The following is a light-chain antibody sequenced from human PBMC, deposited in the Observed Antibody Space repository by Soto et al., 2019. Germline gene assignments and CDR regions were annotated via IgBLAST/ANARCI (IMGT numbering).Light chain of an antibody. CDR3: SSQASSSTLVV. Sequence: QSVLTQPASVSGSPGQSLTISCTGTSNDVGGYNYVSWYQQHPGKAPKLMIYGVNNRPSGVSNRFSGSKSGSTASLAISGLQAEDEADYYRSSQASSSTLVVFGGGTKLTVL. V-gene: IGLV2-14*03. CDR1: SNDVGGYNY. CDR2: GVN. J-gene: IGLJ2*01.